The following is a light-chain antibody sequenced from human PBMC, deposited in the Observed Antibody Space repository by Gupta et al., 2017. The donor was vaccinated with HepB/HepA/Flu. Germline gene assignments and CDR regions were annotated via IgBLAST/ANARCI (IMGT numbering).Light chain of an antibody. V-gene: IGKV1-39*01. Sequence: DIQMTQSPSSLSASVGDRVTITCRASQSISSNVNWYQQKPGKAPKLLIYAASSLQSGVPSRFSGSGSGTDFTLTISSLQPEDFATYYCQQSYSTPRTFGGGTKVEIK. J-gene: IGKJ4*01. CDR1: QSISSN. CDR2: AAS. CDR3: QQSYSTPRT.